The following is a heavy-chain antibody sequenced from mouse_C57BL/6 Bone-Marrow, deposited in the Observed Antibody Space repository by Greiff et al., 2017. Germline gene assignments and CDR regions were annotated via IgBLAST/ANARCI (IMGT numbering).Heavy chain of an antibody. V-gene: IGHV1-58*01. Sequence: EVQLQQSGAELVRPGSSVQMSCKTSGYTFTSYGINWVKQRPGQGLEWIGDIYIGNGYTEYNEKFKGKATLTSDTSSSTAYMQLSSLTSEDSAIYFCVLMITTNYYAMDYWGQGTSGTVSS. J-gene: IGHJ4*01. D-gene: IGHD2-4*01. CDR2: IYIGNGYT. CDR1: GYTFTSYG. CDR3: VLMITTNYYAMDY.